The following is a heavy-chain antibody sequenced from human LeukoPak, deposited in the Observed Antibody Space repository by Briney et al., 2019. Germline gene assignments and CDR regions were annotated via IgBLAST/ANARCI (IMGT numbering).Heavy chain of an antibody. J-gene: IGHJ3*02. Sequence: SETLSLTCAVYGGSFSGYYWSWIRQPPGKGPEWIGEINHSGSTNYNPSLKSRVTISVDTSKNQFSLKLSSVTAADTAVYYCARGPGVIDAFDIWGQGTMVTVSS. CDR1: GGSFSGYY. CDR3: ARGPGVIDAFDI. V-gene: IGHV4-34*01. CDR2: INHSGST. D-gene: IGHD3-16*02.